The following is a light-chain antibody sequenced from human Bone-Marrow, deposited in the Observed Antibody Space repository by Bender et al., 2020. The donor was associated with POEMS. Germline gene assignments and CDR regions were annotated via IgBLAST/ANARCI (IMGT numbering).Light chain of an antibody. J-gene: IGLJ2*01. Sequence: SYGLTQPPSVSVSPGHTANITCSGDQLGDQYASWYQLKPGQSPVLVIYEDNKRPSGIPERFSGSNSGNIATLTISGTQALDEADYYCQAWDSNTEVVFGGGTKLTVL. V-gene: IGLV3-1*01. CDR1: QLGDQY. CDR2: EDN. CDR3: QAWDSNTEVV.